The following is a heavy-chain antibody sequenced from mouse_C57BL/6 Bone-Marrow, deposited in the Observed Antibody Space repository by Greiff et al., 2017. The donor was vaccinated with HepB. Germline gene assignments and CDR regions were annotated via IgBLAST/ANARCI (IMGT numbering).Heavy chain of an antibody. CDR3: ARGVLGRAMDY. J-gene: IGHJ4*01. CDR2: IYPRSGNT. V-gene: IGHV1-81*01. CDR1: GYTFTSYG. D-gene: IGHD4-1*01. Sequence: VQLQQSGAELVRPGASVKLSCKASGYTFTSYGISWVKQRPGQGLEWIGGIYPRSGNTYYNEKFKGKATLTADKSSSTAYMELRSLTSEDSAVYFCARGVLGRAMDYWGQGTSVTVSS.